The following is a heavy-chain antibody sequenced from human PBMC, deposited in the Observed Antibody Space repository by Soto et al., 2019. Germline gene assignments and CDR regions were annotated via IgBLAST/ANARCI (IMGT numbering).Heavy chain of an antibody. CDR3: ARDRGYSSSWSFDY. D-gene: IGHD6-13*01. CDR2: ISAYNGNT. CDR1: GYTFTSYG. V-gene: IGHV1-18*01. Sequence: QVQLVQSGAEVKKPGASVKVSCKASGYTFTSYGISWVRQAPGQGLEWMGWISAYNGNTNYAQKLQGRVTMTTDTSTRTAYVELRSLRSEDTAVYYCARDRGYSSSWSFDYWGQGTLVTVSS. J-gene: IGHJ4*02.